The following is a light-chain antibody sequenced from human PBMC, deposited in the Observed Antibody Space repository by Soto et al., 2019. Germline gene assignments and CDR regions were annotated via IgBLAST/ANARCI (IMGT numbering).Light chain of an antibody. CDR1: QGIAPY. CDR2: ATS. V-gene: IGKV1-27*01. J-gene: IGKJ4*01. CDR3: QKYNGAPLT. Sequence: DVQMTQSPSSLSAFVGDRVTITCRASQGIAPYLAWFQQKPGKVPKLLIYATSTLHSGVPSRFSGSGSGTDFTLTISSLQPEDIATYYCQKYNGAPLTFGGGTKVEIK.